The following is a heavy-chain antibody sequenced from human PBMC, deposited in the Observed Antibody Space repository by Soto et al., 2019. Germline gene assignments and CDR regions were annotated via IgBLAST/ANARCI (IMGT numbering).Heavy chain of an antibody. J-gene: IGHJ5*02. V-gene: IGHV4-59*08. CDR1: GASIRNYH. CDR3: ARGDTYNPS. CDR2: ISYLGPT. Sequence: QVQLRESGPGLVKPSETLSLSCTVSGASIRNYHWSWIRQPPGKGLEWIGYISYLGPTNYNPSLRGRVTMSVDTSKNQFSLELTSVTAADTSVYYCARGDTYNPSWGQGTLVTVSS. D-gene: IGHD5-18*01.